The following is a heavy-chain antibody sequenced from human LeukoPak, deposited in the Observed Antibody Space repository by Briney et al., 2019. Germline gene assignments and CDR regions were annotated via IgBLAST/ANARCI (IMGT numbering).Heavy chain of an antibody. D-gene: IGHD6-19*01. V-gene: IGHV1-18*01. Sequence: ASVKVSCKASGYTFTSYGISWVRQAPGQGLEWMGWISAYNGNTNYAQKLQGRVTMTTDTSTSTAYMELSSLRSEDTAVYYCARRIAVADFMDYYYYLDVWGKGTTVTVSS. CDR2: ISAYNGNT. J-gene: IGHJ6*03. CDR3: ARRIAVADFMDYYYYLDV. CDR1: GYTFTSYG.